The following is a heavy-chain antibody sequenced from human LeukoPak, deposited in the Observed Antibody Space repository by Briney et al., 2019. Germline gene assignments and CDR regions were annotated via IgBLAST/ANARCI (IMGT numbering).Heavy chain of an antibody. CDR2: IRYDGSDK. Sequence: PGGSLRLSCAASGFTFSSYGMHWVRQAPGKGLEWVAFIRYDGSDKYYADSVKGRFTISRDNAKNSLYLQMNSLRAEDTAVYYCARRYRWNDAAGFDPWGQGTLVTVSS. D-gene: IGHD1-1*01. J-gene: IGHJ5*02. CDR1: GFTFSSYG. V-gene: IGHV3-30*02. CDR3: ARRYRWNDAAGFDP.